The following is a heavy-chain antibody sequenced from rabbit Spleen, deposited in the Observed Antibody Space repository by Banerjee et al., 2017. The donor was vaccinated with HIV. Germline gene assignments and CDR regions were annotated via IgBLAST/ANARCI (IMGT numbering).Heavy chain of an antibody. CDR3: ERGEHFSVGFSAFAIYLDL. V-gene: IGHV1S45*01. D-gene: IGHD6-1*01. J-gene: IGHJ4*01. CDR2: INTYTDKG. CDR1: GFSFSDRDV. Sequence: QEQLVESGGGLVKPEGSLTLTCKASGFSFSDRDVMCWVRQAPGKGLEWIACINTYTDKGVYATWAKGRFTISRTSSTTVTLQMTSLTAADTATYFCERGEHFSVGFSAFAIYLDLWGPGTLVTVS.